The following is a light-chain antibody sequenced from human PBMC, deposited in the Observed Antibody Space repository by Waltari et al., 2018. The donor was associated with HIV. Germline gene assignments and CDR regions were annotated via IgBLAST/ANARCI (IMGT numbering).Light chain of an antibody. CDR3: QQSYSALYT. Sequence: DIQMTQSPSSLSASVEDSITIPCRASQSITNFLSWYQQKPGKAPKLLIYAASSLQSGVPSRFSGSGSGTDFTLTISSLQPEDFATYYCQQSYSALYTFGQGTKLEIK. J-gene: IGKJ2*01. CDR1: QSITNF. CDR2: AAS. V-gene: IGKV1-39*01.